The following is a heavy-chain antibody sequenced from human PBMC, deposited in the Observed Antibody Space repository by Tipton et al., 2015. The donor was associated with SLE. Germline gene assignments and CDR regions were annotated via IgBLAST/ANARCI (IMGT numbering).Heavy chain of an antibody. V-gene: IGHV4-4*02. CDR3: ARGPDGSSWSGYYFDY. J-gene: IGHJ4*02. D-gene: IGHD6-13*01. Sequence: TLSLTCTVSGGSISSYYWSWVRQPPGKGLEWIGEIYHSGSTNYNPSLKSRVTISVDKSKNQFSLKLSSVTAADTAVYYCARGPDGSSWSGYYFDYWGQGTLVTVSS. CDR2: IYHSGST. CDR1: GGSISSYY.